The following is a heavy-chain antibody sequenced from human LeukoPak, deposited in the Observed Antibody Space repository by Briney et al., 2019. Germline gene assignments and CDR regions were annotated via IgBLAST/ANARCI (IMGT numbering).Heavy chain of an antibody. CDR1: GFTFSSYG. Sequence: PGGSLRLSCAASGFTFSSYGIHWVRQAPGKGLEWVTILWYDGNNKYYADSVKGRFTISRDNSKNTLYLQMNSLRAEDTAEYYCAKDSNGWYQRGSNYFDYWGQGTLVTVSS. J-gene: IGHJ4*02. D-gene: IGHD6-19*01. CDR3: AKDSNGWYQRGSNYFDY. CDR2: LWYDGNNK. V-gene: IGHV3-33*06.